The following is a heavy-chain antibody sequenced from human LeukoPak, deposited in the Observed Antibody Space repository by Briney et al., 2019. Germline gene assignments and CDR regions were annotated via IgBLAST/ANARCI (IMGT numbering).Heavy chain of an antibody. Sequence: PGGSLRLSCAASGFTFSSYVIHWVRQAPGKGLEWVAHISYDGSDKYYADSVKGRFTISRDNSKNTLYLQMNSLRAEDTAVYYCARDGSSSSIQGPHDYWGQGTLVTVSS. J-gene: IGHJ4*02. V-gene: IGHV3-30-3*01. CDR2: ISYDGSDK. D-gene: IGHD6-6*01. CDR3: ARDGSSSSIQGPHDY. CDR1: GFTFSSYV.